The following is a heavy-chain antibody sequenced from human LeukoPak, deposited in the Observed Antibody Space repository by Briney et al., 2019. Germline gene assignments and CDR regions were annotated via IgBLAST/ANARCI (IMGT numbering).Heavy chain of an antibody. Sequence: SETLSLPCAGYGGSFSGYYWSWIRQPPGKGLEWIGSIYYSGSTYYNPSLKSRVTISVDTSKNQFSLKLSSVTAADTAVYYCARGAYSGYDLDYWGQGTLVTVSS. D-gene: IGHD5-12*01. CDR2: IYYSGST. CDR3: ARGAYSGYDLDY. V-gene: IGHV4-34*01. J-gene: IGHJ4*02. CDR1: GGSFSGYY.